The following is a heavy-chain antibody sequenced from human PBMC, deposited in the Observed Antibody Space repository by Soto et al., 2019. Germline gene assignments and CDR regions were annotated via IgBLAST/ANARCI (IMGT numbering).Heavy chain of an antibody. CDR3: TRERLDNY. CDR1: GFTFSNFW. CDR2: IKPDGSAQ. V-gene: IGHV3-7*01. D-gene: IGHD4-17*01. J-gene: IGHJ4*02. Sequence: EVQVVESWGGLVQPGGSLRLSCAASGFTFSNFWMSWVRQAPGKGLEWVANIKPDGSAQYYVDSVKGRFTISRDNAKNSLYLQINSLRVEDTAVYYCTRERLDNYWGQGTLVSVSS.